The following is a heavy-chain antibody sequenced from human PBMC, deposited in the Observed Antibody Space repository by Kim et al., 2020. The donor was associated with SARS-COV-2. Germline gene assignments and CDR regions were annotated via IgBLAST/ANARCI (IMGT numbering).Heavy chain of an antibody. CDR3: AKEGYCSGGSCYYAFDI. CDR2: ISGSGGRT. J-gene: IGHJ3*02. D-gene: IGHD2-15*01. V-gene: IGHV3-23*01. CDR1: GFTFSSYA. Sequence: GGSLRLSCAASGFTFSSYAMSWVRQAPGKGLEWVSAISGSGGRTYYADSVKGRFTISRDNSKNTLYLQMNSLRAEDTAVYYCAKEGYCSGGSCYYAFDIWGQGTMVTVSS.